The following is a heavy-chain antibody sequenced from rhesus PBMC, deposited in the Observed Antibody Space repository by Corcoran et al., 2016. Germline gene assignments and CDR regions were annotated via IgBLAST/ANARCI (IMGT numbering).Heavy chain of an antibody. Sequence: QVQLQESGPGLVKPSETLSLTCAVSGGSISSNYWSWLRQPPGKGLEWIGRISGSGRNTDDNPSLKSRVTISTDTSKNQCSLKLSSVTAADTAVYYCARDGGSKRIPYYFDYWGQGVLVTVSS. V-gene: IGHV4-173*01. CDR2: ISGSGRNT. J-gene: IGHJ4*01. CDR3: ARDGGSKRIPYYFDY. D-gene: IGHD4-23*01. CDR1: GGSISSNY.